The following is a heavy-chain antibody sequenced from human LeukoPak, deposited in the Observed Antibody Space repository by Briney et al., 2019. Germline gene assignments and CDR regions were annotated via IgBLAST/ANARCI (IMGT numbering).Heavy chain of an antibody. CDR3: ARMKNTMVRGVIIDY. J-gene: IGHJ4*02. D-gene: IGHD3-10*01. CDR1: GGSISSYY. V-gene: IGHV4-4*07. CDR2: IYTSGST. Sequence: PSETLSLTCTVSGGSISSYYWRWIRQPAGKGLEWVGRIYTSGSTNYNPSLKSRVTMSVDTSKNQFSLKLSSVTAADTAVYYCARMKNTMVRGVIIDYWGQGTLVTVSS.